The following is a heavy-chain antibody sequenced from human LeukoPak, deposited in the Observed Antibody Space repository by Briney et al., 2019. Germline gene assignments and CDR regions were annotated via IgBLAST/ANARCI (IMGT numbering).Heavy chain of an antibody. Sequence: GGSLRLSCTASGFTFRTYAMNWVRQAPGKGLEWLSGISGSGNGTYYADSVRGRFIISRDNSKNMVYLQMNSLTVEDTATYYCAKRTMSAFDSWGQGTLLIVSS. CDR1: GFTFRTYA. V-gene: IGHV3-23*01. CDR3: AKRTMSAFDS. J-gene: IGHJ4*02. CDR2: ISGSGNGT.